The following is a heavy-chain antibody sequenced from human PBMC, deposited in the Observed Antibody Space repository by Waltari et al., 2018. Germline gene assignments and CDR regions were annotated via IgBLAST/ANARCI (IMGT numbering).Heavy chain of an antibody. CDR2: SSGSGGST. CDR1: GFTFSRYA. CDR3: AKFYRGIAPPIVFDY. D-gene: IGHD6-13*01. Sequence: EVQLLESGGGLVQPGGSLRLSCAASGFTFSRYAMSWVRQAPGTGLEWVSASSGSGGSTYYADSVKGRFTISRDNSKNTLYLQMNSLRAEDTAVYYCAKFYRGIAPPIVFDYWGQGTLVTVSS. V-gene: IGHV3-23*01. J-gene: IGHJ4*02.